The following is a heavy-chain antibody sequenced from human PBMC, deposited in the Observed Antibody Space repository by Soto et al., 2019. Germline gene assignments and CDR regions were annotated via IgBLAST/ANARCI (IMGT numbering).Heavy chain of an antibody. Sequence: GGSLRLSCAASGFTFDYYTMHWVRQAPGKGLEWVSLISWDGGSTYYADSVKGRFTISRDNSKNSLYLQMNSLRTEDTALYYCAKDQRGYSYGYDYYYGMDVWGQGTTVTVSS. CDR1: GFTFDYYT. D-gene: IGHD5-18*01. CDR2: ISWDGGST. V-gene: IGHV3-43*01. CDR3: AKDQRGYSYGYDYYYGMDV. J-gene: IGHJ6*02.